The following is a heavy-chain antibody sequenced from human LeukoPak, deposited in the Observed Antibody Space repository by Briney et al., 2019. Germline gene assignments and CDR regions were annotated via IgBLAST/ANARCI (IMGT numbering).Heavy chain of an antibody. V-gene: IGHV3-21*01. CDR2: ISSSGKYI. Sequence: GGSLRLSCAASGFSFSSSSMNWVRQAPGEGLEWVSSISSSGKYIYYADSMKGRFTVSRDNATSLLYLEMKSLGAEDTGIYYCSRDVSRDISCYTAWGQGTLVTVSS. J-gene: IGHJ4*02. D-gene: IGHD2-2*02. CDR1: GFSFSSSS. CDR3: SRDVSRDISCYTA.